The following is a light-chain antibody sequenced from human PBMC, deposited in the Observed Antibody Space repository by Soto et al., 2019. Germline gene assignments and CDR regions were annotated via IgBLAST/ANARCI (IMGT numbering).Light chain of an antibody. J-gene: IGKJ1*01. V-gene: IGKV3-11*01. Sequence: EIVLTQSPATLSLSPGERATLSCRASQSVSTYLAWYQQKPGQPPRLLIYDASTRATGIPARFSGSGSGADFTLTISSLEPEDFAVYYCLQRSDWWTFDQGTKVEIK. CDR1: QSVSTY. CDR3: LQRSDWWT. CDR2: DAS.